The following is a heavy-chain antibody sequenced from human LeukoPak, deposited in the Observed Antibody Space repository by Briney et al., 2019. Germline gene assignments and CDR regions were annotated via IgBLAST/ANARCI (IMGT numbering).Heavy chain of an antibody. V-gene: IGHV4-61*02. CDR2: IYTSGNT. D-gene: IGHD1-26*01. CDR3: AGEVGGSWFDP. J-gene: IGHJ5*02. CDR1: VGSISSGSHY. Sequence: PSETLSLTCTVSVGSISSGSHYWSWIRQPAGKGLEWIGRIYTSGNTNYNPSLKSRVTISLDTSKNQFSLNLSSVTAADTAVYYCAGEVGGSWFDPWGLGTLVTVSS.